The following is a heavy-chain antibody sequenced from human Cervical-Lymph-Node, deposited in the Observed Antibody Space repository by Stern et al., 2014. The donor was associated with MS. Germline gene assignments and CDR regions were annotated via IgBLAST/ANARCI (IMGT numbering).Heavy chain of an antibody. CDR1: GYTFTSHY. CDR2: INRSGDSA. CDR3: ASGTGSKRPTGNY. Sequence: QVQLVQSGAEVKKPGASVKVSCKASGYTFTSHYMHWVRQAPGQGIEWVGIINRSGDSASYAQKFQGRVAMTRDTSTSTVYMELSSLRSEDTAVYYCASGTGSKRPTGNYWGQGTLVTVSS. J-gene: IGHJ4*02. V-gene: IGHV1-46*01. D-gene: IGHD3/OR15-3a*01.